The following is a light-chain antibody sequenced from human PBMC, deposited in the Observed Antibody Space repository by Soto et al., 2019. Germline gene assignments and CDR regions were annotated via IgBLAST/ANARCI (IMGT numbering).Light chain of an antibody. CDR2: EVR. J-gene: IGLJ3*02. Sequence: QSVLTQPASVSGSPGQSITICCTGTSNDVGGFNYVSWYQQYPGKAPKLMIYEVRNRPSGVPNRFSGSKSGNTASLTISGLQAEDEADYYCSSYTSISTVVFGGGTKLTVL. CDR3: SSYTSISTVV. V-gene: IGLV2-14*01. CDR1: SNDVGGFNY.